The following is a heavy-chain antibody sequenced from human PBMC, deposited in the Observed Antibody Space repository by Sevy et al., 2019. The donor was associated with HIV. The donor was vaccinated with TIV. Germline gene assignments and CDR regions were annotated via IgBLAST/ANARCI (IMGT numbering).Heavy chain of an antibody. Sequence: SETLSLTCTVSGGSISSYYWSWIRQPAGKGLEWIGRIYTSGSTNYNPSIKSRVTMSVDTSKNQFSLKLSSVTAADTAVYYCARDIYCSSTSCYQEGNWFDPWGQGTLVTVSS. D-gene: IGHD2-2*01. CDR2: IYTSGST. J-gene: IGHJ5*02. CDR1: GGSISSYY. V-gene: IGHV4-4*07. CDR3: ARDIYCSSTSCYQEGNWFDP.